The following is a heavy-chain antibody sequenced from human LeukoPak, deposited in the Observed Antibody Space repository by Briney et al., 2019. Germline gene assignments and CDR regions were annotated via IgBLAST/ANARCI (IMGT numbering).Heavy chain of an antibody. CDR3: AREDGTSMDNAFDI. CDR1: GGFISNSNSH. V-gene: IGHV4-39*07. J-gene: IGHJ3*02. D-gene: IGHD5-18*01. Sequence: SETLSLTCTVSGGFISNSNSHWGWIRQPPGKGLEWVGTIYYSGSTYYKSSLKSRVTISVDTSKNQFSLKLSSVTAADTAVYYCAREDGTSMDNAFDIWGQGTMVTVSS. CDR2: IYYSGST.